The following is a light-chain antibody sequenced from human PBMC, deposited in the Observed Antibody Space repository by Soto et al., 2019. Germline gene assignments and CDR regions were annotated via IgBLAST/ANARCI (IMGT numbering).Light chain of an antibody. J-gene: IGKJ1*01. Sequence: EILMTQSPATLSVSPGERATLSCSASQSISSNLAWYHHKPGQAPRLLLYDAFTRATGIPARFSGSGSGTEFTLTISSLQSEEFAVYYCQQYNNWPETFGQGTKVEIK. CDR1: QSISSN. CDR2: DAF. CDR3: QQYNNWPET. V-gene: IGKV3-15*01.